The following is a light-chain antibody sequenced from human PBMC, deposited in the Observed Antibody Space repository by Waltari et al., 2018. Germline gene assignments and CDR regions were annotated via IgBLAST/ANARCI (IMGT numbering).Light chain of an antibody. CDR2: DNH. CDR3: GAWDSRLSVWV. J-gene: IGLJ3*02. Sequence: QSVLTQPPSVSAAPGQRVTISCSARSPDVGNNYVSWYQQLPGTAPKILIYDNHERPSGIPDRFSGSKSGMSATLVITGLQTGDEADYYCGAWDSRLSVWVFGGGTKLTVL. CDR1: SPDVGNNY. V-gene: IGLV1-51*01.